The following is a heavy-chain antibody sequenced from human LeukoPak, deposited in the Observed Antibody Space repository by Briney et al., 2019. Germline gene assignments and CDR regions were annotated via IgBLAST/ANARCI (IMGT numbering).Heavy chain of an antibody. J-gene: IGHJ4*02. CDR1: GFTFSHYT. Sequence: PGGSLRLSCAASGFTFSHYTLSWVRQAPGKGLEWVSLISGSGATTYYADSVKGRFTISRDNSKNTLYLQMTSLGAEDTAVYCCAKDHIWNGIAIYGVTEDWGQGTLVTVSS. CDR3: AKDHIWNGIAIYGVTED. CDR2: ISGSGATT. D-gene: IGHD3-3*01. V-gene: IGHV3-23*01.